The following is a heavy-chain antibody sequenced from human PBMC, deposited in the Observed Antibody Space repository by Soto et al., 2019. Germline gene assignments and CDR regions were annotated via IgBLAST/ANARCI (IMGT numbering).Heavy chain of an antibody. J-gene: IGHJ4*02. CDR2: INHSGST. V-gene: IGHV4-34*01. Sequence: SETLSLTCAVYGGSFSGYYWSWIRQPPGKGLEWIGEINHSGSTNYNPSLKSRVTISVDTSKNQFSLKLSSVTAADTAVYYCARRLAAAGTSLTIDYWGQGTLVTVSS. CDR1: GGSFSGYY. CDR3: ARRLAAAGTSLTIDY. D-gene: IGHD6-13*01.